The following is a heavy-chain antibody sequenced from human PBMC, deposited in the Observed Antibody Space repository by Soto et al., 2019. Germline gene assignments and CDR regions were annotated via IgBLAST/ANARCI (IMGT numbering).Heavy chain of an antibody. J-gene: IGHJ3*01. V-gene: IGHV3-23*01. D-gene: IGHD4-17*01. CDR2: ISGSAEIT. Sequence: GVSLTLSFSASVFPLSTYSMSWVRQAPGKGLEWVSAISGSAEITYYADSVKGRFTISRDNSINMLYLQMNSLRTEDTAVYYCAHPRGYGVFDAYDFWGQGAMVTVSS. CDR3: AHPRGYGVFDAYDF. CDR1: VFPLSTYS.